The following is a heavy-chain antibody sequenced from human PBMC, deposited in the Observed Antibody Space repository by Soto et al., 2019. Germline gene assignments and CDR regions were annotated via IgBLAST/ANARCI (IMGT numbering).Heavy chain of an antibody. Sequence: QVQLQESGPGLVKPSQTLSLTCTVSGGSISSGGYYWSWIRQHPGKGLEWIGYIYYSGSTYYNPSLKSRVTISVDTSKNQFSLKLSSVTAADTAVYDCARRGYYSLSVDYWGQGTLVTVSS. CDR1: GGSISSGGYY. CDR3: ARRGYYSLSVDY. CDR2: IYYSGST. J-gene: IGHJ4*02. V-gene: IGHV4-31*03. D-gene: IGHD3-22*01.